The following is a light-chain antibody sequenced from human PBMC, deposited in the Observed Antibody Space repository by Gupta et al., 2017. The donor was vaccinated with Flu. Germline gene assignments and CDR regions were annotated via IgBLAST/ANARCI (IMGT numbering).Light chain of an antibody. CDR3: SAWDDSLSGV. J-gene: IGLJ7*01. V-gene: IGLV1-47*01. CDR2: RNN. CDR1: SSNIGTNY. Sequence: QRVTISCSGSSSNIGTNYVYWYQQLPGTAPNLLIYRNNQRPSGVPGRFSGSKSGTSASLAISGLRSEDEAYYYCSAWDDSLSGVFGGGTQLTVL.